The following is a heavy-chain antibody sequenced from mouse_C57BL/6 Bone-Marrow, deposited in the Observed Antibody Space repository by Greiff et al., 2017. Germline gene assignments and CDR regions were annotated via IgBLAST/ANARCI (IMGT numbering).Heavy chain of an antibody. J-gene: IGHJ2*01. CDR3: ARRDYGGKDYFDY. V-gene: IGHV5-9*01. D-gene: IGHD2-4*01. CDR1: GFTFSSYT. Sequence: DVHLVESGGGLVKPGGSLKLSCAASGFTFSSYTMSWVRQTPEKRLEWVATISGGGGNTYYPASVKGRFTISRDNAKNTLYLQMSSLRSEDTALYYCARRDYGGKDYFDYWGQGTTLTVSS. CDR2: ISGGGGNT.